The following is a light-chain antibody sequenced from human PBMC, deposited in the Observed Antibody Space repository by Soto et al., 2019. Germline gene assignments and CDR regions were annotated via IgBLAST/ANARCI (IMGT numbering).Light chain of an antibody. CDR3: MQALQTPYT. Sequence: DIVMTQSPLSLPVTPGEPASISCRSSQSLLHSNGYNYLDWYLQKPGQSPQVLIFLGSYRASGVPDRFSGSGSGTDFTLKISRVEAEDVGLYYCMQALQTPYTFGQGTKLEIK. J-gene: IGKJ2*01. CDR2: LGS. V-gene: IGKV2-28*01. CDR1: QSLLHSNGYNY.